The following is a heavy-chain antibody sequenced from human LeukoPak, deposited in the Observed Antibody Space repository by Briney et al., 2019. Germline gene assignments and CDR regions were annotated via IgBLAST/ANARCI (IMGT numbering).Heavy chain of an antibody. Sequence: GGSLRLSCAASGLTFSSYAMHWVRQAPGKGLEWVAVISYDGSNKYYADSVKGRFTISRDNSKNTLYLQMNSLRAEDTAVYYCASHYDTSGYHYFAFRGQGTLVTVSS. D-gene: IGHD3-22*01. CDR2: ISYDGSNK. CDR3: ASHYDTSGYHYFAF. CDR1: GLTFSSYA. V-gene: IGHV3-30-3*01. J-gene: IGHJ4*02.